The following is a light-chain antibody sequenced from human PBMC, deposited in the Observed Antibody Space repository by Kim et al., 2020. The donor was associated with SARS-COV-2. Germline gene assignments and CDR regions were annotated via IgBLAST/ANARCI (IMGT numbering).Light chain of an antibody. Sequence: SAAVGDRVTITGRASQNIRAWLAWYQQKPGKAPKLLIYDGSILESGVPSRFSGSGSGTDFTLTINSLQPDDFATYYCQQYESYSTFGQGTKVDIK. CDR3: QQYESYST. CDR1: QNIRAW. CDR2: DGS. J-gene: IGKJ1*01. V-gene: IGKV1-5*01.